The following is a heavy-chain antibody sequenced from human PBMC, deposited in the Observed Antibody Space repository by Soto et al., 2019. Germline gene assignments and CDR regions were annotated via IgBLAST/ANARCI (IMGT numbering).Heavy chain of an antibody. CDR1: GYSFTSYW. CDR2: IYPGDSDT. J-gene: IGHJ3*02. D-gene: IGHD6-13*01. Sequence: PKISCKGSGYSFTSYWIGWVRQMPGKGLEWMGIIYPGDSDTRYSPSFQGQVTISADKSISTAYLQWSSLKASDTAMYYCARSPLTIAAADDAFDIWGQGTMVTVSS. CDR3: ARSPLTIAAADDAFDI. V-gene: IGHV5-51*01.